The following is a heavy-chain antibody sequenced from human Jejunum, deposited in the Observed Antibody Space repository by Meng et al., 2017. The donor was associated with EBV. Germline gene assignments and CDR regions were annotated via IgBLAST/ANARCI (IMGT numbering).Heavy chain of an antibody. CDR3: ARDPNPGYCSGGSCYD. D-gene: IGHD2-15*01. CDR2: IYYIGNT. Sequence: EPGPGRVKPVEPLSLHCTVSGGSCRTASYYWSWIRQPPGKGLEWIGNIYYIGNTNYNPSLKSRVTISVDTSKNQFSLRLSPVTAADTAMYYCARDPNPGYCSGGSCYDWGQGTLVTVSS. V-gene: IGHV4-61*01. J-gene: IGHJ4*02. CDR1: GGSCRTASYY.